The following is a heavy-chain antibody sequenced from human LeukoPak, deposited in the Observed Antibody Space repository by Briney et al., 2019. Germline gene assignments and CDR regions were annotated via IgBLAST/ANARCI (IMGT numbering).Heavy chain of an antibody. J-gene: IGHJ6*03. V-gene: IGHV7-81*01. CDR2: FNTYTGNP. Sequence: ASVTVSFKASGYSFTTYGMNWVPQAPGQGLEWMGWFNTYTGNPTYAQGFTGRFVFSMDTSASIAYMQISSLKAEDMAMYYLLLWFGETPDYYYMDVWGKGTTVTVSS. CDR3: LLWFGETPDYYYMDV. D-gene: IGHD3-10*01. CDR1: GYSFTTYG.